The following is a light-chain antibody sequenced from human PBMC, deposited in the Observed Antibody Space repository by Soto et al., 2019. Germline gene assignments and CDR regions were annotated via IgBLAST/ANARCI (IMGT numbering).Light chain of an antibody. J-gene: IGKJ1*01. Sequence: IVMTQSPATLSVSPGERVTLSCRASQSVRNNLVWYQQRPGQAPRLLIYGGSSRATGIPVRFSGSGSETDFTLTITRLEPEDFAVYYCQQYSSSRTFGQGTKVDI. CDR1: QSVRNN. V-gene: IGKV3-20*01. CDR3: QQYSSSRT. CDR2: GGS.